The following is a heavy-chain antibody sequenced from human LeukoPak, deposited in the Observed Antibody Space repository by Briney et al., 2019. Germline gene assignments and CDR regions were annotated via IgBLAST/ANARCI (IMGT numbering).Heavy chain of an antibody. CDR2: ISAYNGNT. Sequence: ASVKVSCKASGYTFTSYGIGWVRQAPGQGLEWMGWISAYNGNTNYAQKLQGRVTMTTDTSTSTAYMELRSLRSDDTAVYYCARTTSIAVAAHFDYWGQGTLVTVSS. CDR1: GYTFTSYG. D-gene: IGHD6-19*01. V-gene: IGHV1-18*01. CDR3: ARTTSIAVAAHFDY. J-gene: IGHJ4*02.